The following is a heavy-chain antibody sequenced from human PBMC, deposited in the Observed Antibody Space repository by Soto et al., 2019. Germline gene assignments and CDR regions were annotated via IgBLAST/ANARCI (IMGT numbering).Heavy chain of an antibody. J-gene: IGHJ3*02. D-gene: IGHD2-15*01. CDR2: IWFDGSDK. CDR3: ARLYCSASSCYSVGAFDI. Sequence: QVQLVESGGGVVQPGRSLRLSCAASGFTFSSYGMHWVRQAPGKGLEWVALIWFDGSDKYYTESVKGRFTISRDNPKSTLYLQMNSLRAEDTAVYYCARLYCSASSCYSVGAFDIRGQGTMVTVSS. CDR1: GFTFSSYG. V-gene: IGHV3-33*01.